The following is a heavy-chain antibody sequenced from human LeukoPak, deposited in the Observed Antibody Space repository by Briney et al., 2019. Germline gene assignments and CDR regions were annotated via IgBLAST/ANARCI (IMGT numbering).Heavy chain of an antibody. V-gene: IGHV1-69*13. CDR2: FIPIFGTA. J-gene: IGHJ4*02. Sequence: ASVKVSCKASGGTFSSYAISWVRQAPGQGLEWMGGFIPIFGTANYAQKFQGRVTITADESTSTAYMELSSLRSEDTAVYYCARGDYYGSGSYRGFDYWGQGTLVTVSS. CDR3: ARGDYYGSGSYRGFDY. D-gene: IGHD3-10*01. CDR1: GGTFSSYA.